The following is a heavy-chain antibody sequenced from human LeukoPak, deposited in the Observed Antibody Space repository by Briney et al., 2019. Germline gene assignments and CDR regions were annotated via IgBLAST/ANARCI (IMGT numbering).Heavy chain of an antibody. Sequence: GGSVKVSCKASGGTLISYAISGVRPAPGQGLEWMGRIIAVLGTANYAQNFRGGVSITAEKSTSTAYMEMSSLRSDDKAVYYCARGGAPDIVVVPAAIPDYYYYMDVWGKGTTVTVSS. V-gene: IGHV1-69*06. CDR3: ARGGAPDIVVVPAAIPDYYYYMDV. D-gene: IGHD2-2*01. CDR2: IIAVLGTA. J-gene: IGHJ6*03. CDR1: GGTLISYA.